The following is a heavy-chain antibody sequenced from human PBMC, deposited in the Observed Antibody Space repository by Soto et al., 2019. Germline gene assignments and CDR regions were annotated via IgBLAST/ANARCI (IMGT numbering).Heavy chain of an antibody. CDR2: IKSKTDGGTT. J-gene: IGHJ6*02. D-gene: IGHD5-12*01. V-gene: IGHV3-15*07. CDR1: GFTFSNAW. Sequence: GGSLRLSCAASGFTFSNAWMNWVRQAPGKGLEWVGRIKSKTDGGTTDYAAPVKGRFTISRDDSKNTLYLQMNSLKTEDTAVYYCTTDAPGYSGYEPDYYYGMDVWGQGTTVTVSS. CDR3: TTDAPGYSGYEPDYYYGMDV.